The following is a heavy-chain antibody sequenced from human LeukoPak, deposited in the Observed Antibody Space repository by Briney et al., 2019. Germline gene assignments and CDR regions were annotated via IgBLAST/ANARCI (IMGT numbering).Heavy chain of an antibody. V-gene: IGHV4-34*01. CDR3: ARRPFIVVVPAARRAGAFDI. CDR2: INHSGST. J-gene: IGHJ3*02. D-gene: IGHD2-2*01. CDR1: GGSFSGYY. Sequence: PSETLSLTCAVYGGSFSGYYWSWIRQPPGKGLEWIGEINHSGSTNYNPSLKSRVTLSVDTSKNQFSLKLSSVTAADTAVYYCARRPFIVVVPAARRAGAFDIWGQGTMVTVSS.